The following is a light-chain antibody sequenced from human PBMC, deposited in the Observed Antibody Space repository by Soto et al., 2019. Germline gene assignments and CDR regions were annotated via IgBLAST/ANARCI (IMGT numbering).Light chain of an antibody. CDR3: QQYNSYSPT. J-gene: IGKJ1*01. CDR1: QSISSW. CDR2: DAS. Sequence: DIQMTQSPSSLSTSVGDRVTITCRASQSISSWLAWYQQKPGKAPKLLIYDASSLESGVPSRFSGSGAGTEFTLTISSLQPDDFATYYCQQYNSYSPTFGQGTKV. V-gene: IGKV1-5*01.